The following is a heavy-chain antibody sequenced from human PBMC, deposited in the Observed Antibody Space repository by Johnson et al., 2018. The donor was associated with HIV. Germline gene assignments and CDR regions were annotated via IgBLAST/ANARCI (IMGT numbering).Heavy chain of an antibody. CDR1: GFTFSDYY. D-gene: IGHD3-10*01. CDR2: ISWNSGSR. CDR3: ARSDITLVRGGAFDI. V-gene: IGHV3-11*06. Sequence: QVQLVESGGGLVKPGGSLRLSCAASGFTFSDYYMSWIRQAPGKGLEWVSGISWNSGSRDYADSVKGRFTISRDNAKNSLYLQMKSLRAEDTAVYYCARSDITLVRGGAFDIWGQGTVVTVSS. J-gene: IGHJ3*02.